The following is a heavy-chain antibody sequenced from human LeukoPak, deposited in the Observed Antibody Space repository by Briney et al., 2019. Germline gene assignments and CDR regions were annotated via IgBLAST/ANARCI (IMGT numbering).Heavy chain of an antibody. CDR1: GFTFSRHS. CDR2: ISGSGGST. CDR3: AKDLRGWYGDYVYAFDI. D-gene: IGHD4-17*01. Sequence: GGSLRLSCAASGFTFSRHSMNWVRQAPGKGLEWVSAISGSGGSTYYADSVKGRFTISRDNSKNTLYLQMNSLRAEDTAVYYCAKDLRGWYGDYVYAFDIWGQGTMVTVSS. V-gene: IGHV3-23*01. J-gene: IGHJ3*02.